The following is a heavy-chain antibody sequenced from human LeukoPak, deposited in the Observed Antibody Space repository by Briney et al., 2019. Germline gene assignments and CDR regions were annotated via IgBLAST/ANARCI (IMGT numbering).Heavy chain of an antibody. V-gene: IGHV3-23*01. Sequence: AGGSLRLSCAASGFTFSIYAMSWVRQAPGKGLEWVSAISGSGGSTYYADSVKGRFTISRDNSKNTLYLQMNSLRAEDTAVYYWANWPDAFDMWGQGTMVTVSS. CDR3: ANWPDAFDM. J-gene: IGHJ3*02. CDR2: ISGSGGST. CDR1: GFTFSIYA.